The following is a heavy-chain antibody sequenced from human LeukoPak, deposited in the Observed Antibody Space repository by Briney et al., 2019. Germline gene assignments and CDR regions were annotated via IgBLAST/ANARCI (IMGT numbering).Heavy chain of an antibody. D-gene: IGHD6-13*01. CDR2: IYPGDSDT. J-gene: IGHJ3*02. V-gene: IGHV5-51*01. Sequence: GESLKISCKGSGYSFTSYWIAWVRQMPGKGLEWMGIIYPGDSDTRYSPSFQGRVAISADKSISTAYLQWSSLKASDTAMYYCAFSIAAAGHDAFDIWGQGTMATVSS. CDR1: GYSFTSYW. CDR3: AFSIAAAGHDAFDI.